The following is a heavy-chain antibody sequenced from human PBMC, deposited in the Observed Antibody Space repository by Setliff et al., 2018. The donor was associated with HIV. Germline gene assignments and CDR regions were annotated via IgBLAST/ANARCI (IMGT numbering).Heavy chain of an antibody. J-gene: IGHJ2*01. CDR1: GFTFSTYD. CDR2: IGAAGGT. V-gene: IGHV3-13*01. D-gene: IGHD7-27*01. Sequence: GGSLRLSCAASGFTFSTYDMHWVRQPTGKGLEWVSVIGAAGGTSYRNSVKGQFIASRENAKNSLYLQMNNLRAGDTAVYYCVRELGRPGSWYFDLWGRGTLVTVSS. CDR3: VRELGRPGSWYFDL.